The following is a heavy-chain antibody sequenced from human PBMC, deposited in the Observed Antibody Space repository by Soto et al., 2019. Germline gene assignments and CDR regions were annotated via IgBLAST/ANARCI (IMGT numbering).Heavy chain of an antibody. CDR2: LDHQGYS. V-gene: IGHV4-59*01. D-gene: IGHD3-9*01. CDR3: ARVPVTEYFDWLDP. CDR1: GAPITSNY. Sequence: PSETLSLTCSVSGAPITSNYWTWIRQPPGKGLEWIGYLDHQGYSNYSPSLRSRVTMSIDTSKNQLSLKLNSVTAADTAVYYCARVPVTEYFDWLDPWGQGTLVTVSS. J-gene: IGHJ5*02.